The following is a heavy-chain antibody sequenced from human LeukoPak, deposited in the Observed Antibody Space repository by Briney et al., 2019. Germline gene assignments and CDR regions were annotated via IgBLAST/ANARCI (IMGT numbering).Heavy chain of an antibody. Sequence: PGGSLRLSCAASGFTFSSYAMSWVRQAPGKGLEWVSAISGSGGSTYYADSVKGRFTISRDNSKNTLYLQMNSLRAEDTAVYYCASQGGKYYYDSSGYYYVSWGQGTMVTVSS. CDR2: ISGSGGST. D-gene: IGHD3-22*01. V-gene: IGHV3-23*01. J-gene: IGHJ3*01. CDR1: GFTFSSYA. CDR3: ASQGGKYYYDSSGYYYVS.